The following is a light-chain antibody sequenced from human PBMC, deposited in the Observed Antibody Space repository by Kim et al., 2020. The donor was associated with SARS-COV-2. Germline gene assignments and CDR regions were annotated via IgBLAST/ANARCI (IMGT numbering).Light chain of an antibody. CDR1: SLRTYY. Sequence: ALGQPVRITRQGDSLRTYYASWYRQKPGQAPALVIYAKNNRPSGIPDRFSGSSSGNTASLTITGAQAEDEADYYCKSRDTSGDRLVFGGGTKLTVL. CDR2: AKN. J-gene: IGLJ2*01. CDR3: KSRDTSGDRLV. V-gene: IGLV3-19*01.